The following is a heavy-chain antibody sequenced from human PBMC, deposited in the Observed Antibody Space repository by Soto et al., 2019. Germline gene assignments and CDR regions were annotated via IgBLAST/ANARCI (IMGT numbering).Heavy chain of an antibody. J-gene: IGHJ5*02. CDR2: INPSGGST. D-gene: IGHD4-17*01. CDR3: ARVVVPTTATTSNWFDP. V-gene: IGHV1-46*01. CDR1: GYTFTTYY. Sequence: ASVKVSCKASGYTFTTYYLHWVRQAPGQGLEWMGIINPSGGSTNYAQRFQGRVTMTSDASTSTVYMELSSLRADDTAVYYCARVVVPTTATTSNWFDPWGQGTLVTVSS.